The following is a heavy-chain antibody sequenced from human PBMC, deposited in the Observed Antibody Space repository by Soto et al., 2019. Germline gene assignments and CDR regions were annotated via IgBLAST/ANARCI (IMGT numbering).Heavy chain of an antibody. CDR1: GYTFTSYA. J-gene: IGHJ1*01. V-gene: IGHV1-3*01. D-gene: IGHD2-2*01. CDR3: AREHRYCSSTSCYLGYFQH. Sequence: ASVKVSCKASGYTFTSYAMHWVRQAPGQRLEWMGWINAGNGNTKYSQKFQGRVTITRDTSASTAYMELSSLRSEDTAVYYCAREHRYCSSTSCYLGYFQHWGQGTLVTVS. CDR2: INAGNGNT.